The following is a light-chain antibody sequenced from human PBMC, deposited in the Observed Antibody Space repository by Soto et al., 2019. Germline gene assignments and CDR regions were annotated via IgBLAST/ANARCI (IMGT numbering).Light chain of an antibody. CDR1: QSISSW. CDR3: QHYNRYAYT. J-gene: IGKJ2*01. V-gene: IGKV1-5*03. Sequence: DIPMTQSPSTLSASVGDRVTITCRASQSISSWLAWYQQKPGKAPKLLIYKASSLESGVPSRFSGSGSGTEFTLTISGLQPDDFATYYCQHYNRYAYTFGQGTKLEIK. CDR2: KAS.